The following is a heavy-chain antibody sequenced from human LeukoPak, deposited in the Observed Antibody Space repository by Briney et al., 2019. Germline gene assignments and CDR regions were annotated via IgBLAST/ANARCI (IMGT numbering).Heavy chain of an antibody. CDR1: GGSMNSGNYY. Sequence: SETLSLTCRVSGGSMNSGNYYWSWIRQHPGRGLEWIGYIYSSGTTYYNPSLKSRVTISVDTSKNQFSLILSSVTAPDTAVYYCASSAATYYSYFYYYMGVWGNGTTVTVSS. J-gene: IGHJ6*03. CDR3: ASSAATYYSYFYYYMGV. D-gene: IGHD6-25*01. CDR2: IYSSGTT. V-gene: IGHV4-31*03.